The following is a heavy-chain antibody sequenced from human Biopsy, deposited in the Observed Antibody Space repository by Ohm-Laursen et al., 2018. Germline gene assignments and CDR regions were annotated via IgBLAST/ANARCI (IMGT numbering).Heavy chain of an antibody. V-gene: IGHV4-34*01. CDR3: AVKSYFSTSFDP. CDR2: INHSGST. Sequence: SQTLSLTCAVSGGSFSGYYWSRIRQPPGQGLESIGEINHSGSTNFNPSFKRRVTISVDTSKNQFPLKMSSVTAADTAVYYCAVKSYFSTSFDPWGQGTLVTVSS. CDR1: GGSFSGYY. D-gene: IGHD1-26*01. J-gene: IGHJ5*02.